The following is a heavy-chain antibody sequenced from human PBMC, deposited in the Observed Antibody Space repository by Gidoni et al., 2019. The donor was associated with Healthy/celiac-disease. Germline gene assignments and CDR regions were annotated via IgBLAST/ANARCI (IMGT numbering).Heavy chain of an antibody. D-gene: IGHD6-13*01. CDR2: IRSKDYGGTT. J-gene: IGHJ1*01. Sequence: EVQLVESGGGLVQPGRSLRLSCTASGFTFGAYAMSWFRQAPGKGLEWVGFIRSKDYGGTTEYAASVKGRFTISRDDAKSIAYLQMNSLKTEDTAVYYCTRSGRRLGQQLARAEYFQHWGQGTLVTVSS. CDR1: GFTFGAYA. CDR3: TRSGRRLGQQLARAEYFQH. V-gene: IGHV3-49*03.